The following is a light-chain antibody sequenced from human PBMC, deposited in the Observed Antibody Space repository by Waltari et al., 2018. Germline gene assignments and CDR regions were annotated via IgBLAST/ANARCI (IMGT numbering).Light chain of an antibody. CDR3: QQSYSTPPYT. J-gene: IGKJ2*01. CDR2: AAS. Sequence: DIRMTQSPSSLSASIGDRVTITCRASQSISIYLNWYQQKPRKAHKLLINAASNLQSGVPSRFSGSGSGTDFTLTISSLQPEDFATYYCQQSYSTPPYTFGQGTKLEIK. CDR1: QSISIY. V-gene: IGKV1-39*01.